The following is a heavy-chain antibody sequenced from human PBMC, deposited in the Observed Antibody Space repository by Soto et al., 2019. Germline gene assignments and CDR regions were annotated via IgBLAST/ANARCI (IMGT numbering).Heavy chain of an antibody. J-gene: IGHJ4*02. CDR3: ARAYRDTESLILYYFDY. CDR1: GDTFTGNY. Sequence: GTSVKLSCKASGDTFTGNYIHWVQQAPGQGLEWMGRINPSGGSTSYAQKFQGRVTMTRDTSTSTVYMELSSLRSEDTAVYYCARAYRDTESLILYYFDYWGQGTLVTVSS. V-gene: IGHV1-46*03. CDR2: INPSGGST. D-gene: IGHD5-18*01.